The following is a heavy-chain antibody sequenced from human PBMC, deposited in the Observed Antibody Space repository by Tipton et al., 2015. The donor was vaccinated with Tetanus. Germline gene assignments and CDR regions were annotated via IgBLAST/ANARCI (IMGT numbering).Heavy chain of an antibody. V-gene: IGHV3-21*01. D-gene: IGHD1/OR15-1a*01. J-gene: IGHJ4*02. CDR3: ASAGPTVLKYSLDY. CDR2: ISSSSIYI. Sequence: SLRLSCAASGFTFRSYSMNWVRQAPGKGLEWVSSISSSSIYIYTADSVKGRFTISRDNAKSSLYLQMNSLRAEDTAVYYCASAGPTVLKYSLDYWGQGTLVTVSS. CDR1: GFTFRSYS.